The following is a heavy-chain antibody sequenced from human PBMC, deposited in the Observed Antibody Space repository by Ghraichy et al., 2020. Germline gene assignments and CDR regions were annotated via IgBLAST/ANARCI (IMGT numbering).Heavy chain of an antibody. Sequence: TLSLTCNVSGDSISSNSFYWGWIRQPPGKGLEWIGSMHYTGSTYRNPSLKSRVTISVDTSKNQFSLKLSSVTAADTAVYYCSRHVGIIGTTGIDYWGQGTLVTVSS. CDR2: MHYTGST. CDR3: SRHVGIIGTTGIDY. V-gene: IGHV4-39*01. CDR1: GDSISSNSFY. D-gene: IGHD1-20*01. J-gene: IGHJ4*02.